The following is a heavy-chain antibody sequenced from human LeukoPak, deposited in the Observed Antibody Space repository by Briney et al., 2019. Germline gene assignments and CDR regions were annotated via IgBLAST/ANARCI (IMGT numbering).Heavy chain of an antibody. Sequence: ASVKVSCKVSGYTLTELSMHWVRQAPGKGLEWMGGFDPEDGETIYAQKFQGRVTMTEDTSTDTAYMGLSSLRSEDTAVYYCATPPRYYDSSGYTYWGQGTLVTVSS. CDR2: FDPEDGET. D-gene: IGHD3-22*01. V-gene: IGHV1-24*01. CDR1: GYTLTELS. J-gene: IGHJ4*02. CDR3: ATPPRYYDSSGYTY.